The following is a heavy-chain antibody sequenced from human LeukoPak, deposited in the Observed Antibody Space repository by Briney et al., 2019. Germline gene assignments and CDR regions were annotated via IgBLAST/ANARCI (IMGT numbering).Heavy chain of an antibody. D-gene: IGHD3-9*01. CDR1: GGSFSGYY. V-gene: IGHV4-34*01. J-gene: IGHJ5*02. Sequence: SETLSLTCAVYGGSFSGYYWSWIRQPPGKGLEWIGEINHSGSTNYNPSLKSRVTISVDTSKNQFSLKLSSVTAADTAVYYCARGKLRYFDWLRGFDPWGQGTMVTVSS. CDR3: ARGKLRYFDWLRGFDP. CDR2: INHSGST.